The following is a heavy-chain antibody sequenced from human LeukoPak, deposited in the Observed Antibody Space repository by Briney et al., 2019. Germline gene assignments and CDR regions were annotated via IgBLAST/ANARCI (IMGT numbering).Heavy chain of an antibody. CDR1: GVSVSSGYYF. V-gene: IGHV4-61*02. CDR2: IHTRGNT. Sequence: SQTLSLTCTVSGVSVSSGYYFWSWTRQPAGKGLEWIGRIHTRGNTNYNSALKSRFTISIDTSKNQFSLEVSSVTAADTAVYYCAKDSDLAYCSGGSCYGYYFESWGQGTQVTVSS. D-gene: IGHD2-15*01. CDR3: AKDSDLAYCSGGSCYGYYFES. J-gene: IGHJ4*02.